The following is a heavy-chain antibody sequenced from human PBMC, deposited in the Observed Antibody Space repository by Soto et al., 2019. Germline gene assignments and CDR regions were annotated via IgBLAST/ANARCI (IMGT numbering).Heavy chain of an antibody. V-gene: IGHV3-11*01. CDR1: GFTFSGYY. Sequence: QVQLVESGGGLVKPGGSLRLSCAASGFTFSGYYMSWIRQAPGKGLEWVSYISTSGTTIYYADSVKGRFTISRDNATNSLYLQMNSLRAEDTAVYYCATDNTNRALDNWGQGTLVTVSS. D-gene: IGHD2-8*01. J-gene: IGHJ4*02. CDR3: ATDNTNRALDN. CDR2: ISTSGTTI.